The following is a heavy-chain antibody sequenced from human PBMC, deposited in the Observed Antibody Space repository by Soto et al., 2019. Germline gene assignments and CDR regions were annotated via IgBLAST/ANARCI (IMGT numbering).Heavy chain of an antibody. CDR2: IYYSGST. V-gene: IGHV4-39*01. D-gene: IGHD2-15*01. J-gene: IGHJ4*02. CDR3: ARRFFGGAYPSYFDY. Sequence: PSETLSLTCTVSGGSISSSAYYWDWIRQPPGKGLEWIASIYYSGSTYYNPSLKSRVTISVDTSKNQFSLQLRSVTAADTALYYCARRFFGGAYPSYFDYWGQGTLVTVSS. CDR1: GGSISSSAYY.